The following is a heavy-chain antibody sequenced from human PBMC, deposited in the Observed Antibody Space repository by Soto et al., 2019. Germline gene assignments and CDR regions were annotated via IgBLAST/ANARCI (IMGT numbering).Heavy chain of an antibody. J-gene: IGHJ6*02. V-gene: IGHV1-69*13. CDR3: ARARSVVVPAAMYGMDV. D-gene: IGHD2-2*01. CDR2: IIPIFGTA. CDR1: GGTFSSYA. Sequence: SVKVSCKASGGTFSSYAISWVRQAPGQGLEWMGGIIPIFGTANYAQKFQGRVTITADESTSTAYMELSSLRSEDTAVYYCARARSVVVPAAMYGMDVWGQGTTVTVSS.